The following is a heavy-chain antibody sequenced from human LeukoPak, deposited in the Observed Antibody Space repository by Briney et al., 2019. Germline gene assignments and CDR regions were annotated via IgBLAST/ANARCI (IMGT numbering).Heavy chain of an antibody. CDR1: GASITSYF. CDR2: VYYSGST. CDR3: GRGGQTLSY. V-gene: IGHV4-59*01. J-gene: IGHJ4*02. D-gene: IGHD1-26*01. Sequence: PSETLSLTGTVAGASITSYFWSWIRQPPGKGLEWIGHVYYSGSTNYNPSLKSRVTISVDTSKNQFSLRLSSVAAADTAVYYCGRGGQTLSYWGQGTLVTVSS.